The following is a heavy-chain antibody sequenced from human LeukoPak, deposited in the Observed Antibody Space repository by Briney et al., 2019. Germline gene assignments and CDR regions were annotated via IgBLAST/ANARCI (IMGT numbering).Heavy chain of an antibody. CDR3: AKGLERESRLDS. CDR1: GFNINTYT. CDR2: IRNSDGMT. J-gene: IGHJ4*02. D-gene: IGHD1-1*01. Sequence: PEGSLRLSCDAPGFNINTYTMYWVRQAPGQGLEWVSGIRNSDGMTYYADSVRGRFTISTDNSKNTLYLQMNSLRAEDTALYYCAKGLERESRLDSWGQGTLVTVSS. V-gene: IGHV3-23*01.